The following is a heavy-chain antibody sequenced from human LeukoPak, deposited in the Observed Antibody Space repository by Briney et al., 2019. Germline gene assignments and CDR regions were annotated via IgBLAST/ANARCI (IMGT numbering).Heavy chain of an antibody. V-gene: IGHV3-23*01. CDR2: ISGGGGNT. D-gene: IGHD3-22*01. CDR3: AKTYYYDSSSYPPMDY. Sequence: AGGSLRLSCAASGFTFSSSAMSWVRQAPGEGLEWVSAISGGGGNTYYADSVKGRFTISRDNSKNTLYLQMNSLRAEDTAVYYCAKTYYYDSSSYPPMDYWGQGTLVTVSS. J-gene: IGHJ4*02. CDR1: GFTFSSSA.